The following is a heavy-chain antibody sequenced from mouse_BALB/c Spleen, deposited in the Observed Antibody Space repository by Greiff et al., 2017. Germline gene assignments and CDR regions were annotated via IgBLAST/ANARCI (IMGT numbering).Heavy chain of an antibody. V-gene: IGHV1S137*01. J-gene: IGHJ3*01. CDR2: ISTYYGDA. CDR1: GYTFTDYA. D-gene: IGHD1-2*01. Sequence: VQLKESGAELVRPGVSVKISCKGSGYTFTDYAMHWVKQSHAKSLEWIGVISTYYGDASYNQKFKGKATMTVDKSSSTAYMELARLTSEDSAIYYCARGGTTAFAYWGQGTLVTVSA. CDR3: ARGGTTAFAY.